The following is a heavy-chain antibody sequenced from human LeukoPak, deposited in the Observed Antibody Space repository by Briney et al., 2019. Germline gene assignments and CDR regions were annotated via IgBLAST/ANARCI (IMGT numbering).Heavy chain of an antibody. CDR3: ARGGDWKFDY. CDR2: IHHSGRL. J-gene: IGHJ4*02. CDR1: GDSIGSNKW. D-gene: IGHD1-1*01. V-gene: IGHV4-4*02. Sequence: PSETLSLTCAVSGDSIGSNKWWTWVRQPPGKGLEWIGEIHHSGRLNYSPSLKSRVTISVDKSKNHFSLNLKSITPADTAIYYCARGGDWKFDYWGQGALVTVSS.